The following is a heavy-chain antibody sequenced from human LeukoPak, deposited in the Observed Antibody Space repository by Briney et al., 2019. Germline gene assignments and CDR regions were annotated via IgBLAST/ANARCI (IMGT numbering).Heavy chain of an antibody. Sequence: SETLSLTCTASGGSISSYYWSWIRQPAGKGLEWIGRIYTSGSTNYNPSLKSRVTMSVDTSKNQFSLKLSSVTAADTAVYYCARDLFIVGATLYFDYWGQGTLVTVSS. D-gene: IGHD1-26*01. J-gene: IGHJ4*02. V-gene: IGHV4-4*07. CDR1: GGSISSYY. CDR2: IYTSGST. CDR3: ARDLFIVGATLYFDY.